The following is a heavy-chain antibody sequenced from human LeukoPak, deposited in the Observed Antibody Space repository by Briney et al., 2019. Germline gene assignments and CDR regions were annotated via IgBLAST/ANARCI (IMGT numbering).Heavy chain of an antibody. V-gene: IGHV3-9*01. CDR1: GFTFDDYA. D-gene: IGHD3-9*01. J-gene: IGHJ4*02. Sequence: GRSLRLSCAASGFTFDDYAMHWVRQAPGKGLEWVSGISWNSGSIGYADSVKGRFTFSRDNAKNSLYLQMNSLRAEDTALYYCAKDGRTRYFDWLDYWGQGTLVTVSS. CDR3: AKDGRTRYFDWLDY. CDR2: ISWNSGSI.